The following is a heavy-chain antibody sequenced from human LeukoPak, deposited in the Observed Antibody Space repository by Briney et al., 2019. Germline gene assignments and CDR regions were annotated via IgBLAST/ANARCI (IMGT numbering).Heavy chain of an antibody. D-gene: IGHD3-22*01. Sequence: GSLRLSCAASGFTFINYWMSWVRQAPGKGLEWVAKIKQDGSEEYYVDSVKGRFTISRDNAKNSLFLQMNSLRVEDTAIYYCARPFYYYDSSGYYFGDDYWGQGTLVTVSS. CDR3: ARPFYYYDSSGYYFGDDY. J-gene: IGHJ4*02. V-gene: IGHV3-7*03. CDR2: IKQDGSEE. CDR1: GFTFINYW.